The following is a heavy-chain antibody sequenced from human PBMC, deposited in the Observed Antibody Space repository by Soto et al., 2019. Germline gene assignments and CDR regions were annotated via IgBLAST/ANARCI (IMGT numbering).Heavy chain of an antibody. CDR1: GFTFSSYA. CDR2: ISGSGGST. Sequence: LRLSCAASGFTFSSYAMSWVRQAPGKGLEWVSAISGSGGSTYYADSVKGRFTISRDNSKNTLYLQMNSLRAEDTAVYYCASLVGYCSGGSCYRIAKPAYFDYGGQGTLVTVSS. J-gene: IGHJ4*02. V-gene: IGHV3-23*01. D-gene: IGHD2-15*01. CDR3: ASLVGYCSGGSCYRIAKPAYFDY.